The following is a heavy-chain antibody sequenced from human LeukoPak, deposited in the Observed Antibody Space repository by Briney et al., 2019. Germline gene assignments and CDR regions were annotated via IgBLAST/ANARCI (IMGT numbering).Heavy chain of an antibody. D-gene: IGHD4-17*01. Sequence: GASVKVSCKASGGTFSSYAISWVRQAPGQGLEWMGGIIPIFGTANYAQKFQGRVTITADESTSTAYMELGSLRSEDTAVYYCARGQMTTVTTYDYWGQGTLVTVSS. CDR1: GGTFSSYA. CDR2: IIPIFGTA. V-gene: IGHV1-69*13. J-gene: IGHJ4*02. CDR3: ARGQMTTVTTYDY.